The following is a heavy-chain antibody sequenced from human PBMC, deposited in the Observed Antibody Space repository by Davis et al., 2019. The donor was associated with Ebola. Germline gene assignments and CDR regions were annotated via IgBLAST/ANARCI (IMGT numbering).Heavy chain of an antibody. CDR3: ARGKRSLAARPMYYFDY. J-gene: IGHJ4*02. D-gene: IGHD6-6*01. CDR1: GGSISSGGYS. Sequence: SETLSLTCAVSGGSISSGGYSWSWIRQPPGKGLEWIGYIYHSGSPYYNPSLKSRVTISVARSKNQFSLKLSSVTAADTAVYYCARGKRSLAARPMYYFDYWGQGTLVTVSS. V-gene: IGHV4-30-2*01. CDR2: IYHSGSP.